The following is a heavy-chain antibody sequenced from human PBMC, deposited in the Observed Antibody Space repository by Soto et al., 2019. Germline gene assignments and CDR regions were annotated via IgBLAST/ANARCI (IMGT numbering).Heavy chain of an antibody. V-gene: IGHV4-34*01. CDR1: GGSFSGYS. J-gene: IGHJ5*01. CDR2: INHSGTT. D-gene: IGHD4-17*01. Sequence: SETLSLTCAVYGGSFSGYSWSWIRQPPGKGLEWIGEINHSGTTKCNPSLESRVTISVDTSKNQFSLKLSSVTAADTAVYYCAIEGPPTTTIDSRGPGPLVTLS. CDR3: AIEGPPTTTIDS.